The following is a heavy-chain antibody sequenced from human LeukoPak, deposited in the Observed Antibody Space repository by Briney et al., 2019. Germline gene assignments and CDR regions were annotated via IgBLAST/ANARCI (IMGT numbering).Heavy chain of an antibody. V-gene: IGHV3-23*01. CDR2: ISAGGGST. Sequence: WGSLSLSCAVSGLSFSDYYWSWLRQAPGKGLFWVSGISAGGGSTYYADSVKGRFTISRDNSRNTLYLQMNSLSAEDTAVYYCATDAAGPDYWGQGTLVTVSS. J-gene: IGHJ4*02. CDR1: GLSFSDYY. CDR3: ATDAAGPDY. D-gene: IGHD6-13*01.